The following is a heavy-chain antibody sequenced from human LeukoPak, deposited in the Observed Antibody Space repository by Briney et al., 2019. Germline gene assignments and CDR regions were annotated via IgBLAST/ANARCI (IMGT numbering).Heavy chain of an antibody. CDR1: GGSINSGSYY. CDR2: IYTSGST. V-gene: IGHV4-61*02. J-gene: IGHJ6*03. Sequence: PSETLSLTCNVSGGSINSGSYYWSWIRQPAGKGLEWIGRIYTSGSTNYNPSLKSRVTISVDTSKYQFSLKLSSVTAADTAVYYCARDYGDYAWYGAVRYYYYYMDVWGKGTTVTVSS. D-gene: IGHD4-17*01. CDR3: ARDYGDYAWYGAVRYYYYYMDV.